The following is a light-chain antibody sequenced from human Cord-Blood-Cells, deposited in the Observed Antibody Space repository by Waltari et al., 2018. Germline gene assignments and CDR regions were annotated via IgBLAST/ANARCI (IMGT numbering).Light chain of an antibody. CDR1: QSVSSN. J-gene: IGKJ1*01. CDR3: QQYNNWPT. CDR2: GAS. V-gene: IGKV3-15*01. Sequence: EIVMTQSPATLSVSPGESATLSCRASQSVSSNLAWYQQKPGQAPRLPIYGASTRATGIPARFSGSGSGKEFTLTISSLQSEDFAVYYWQQYNNWPTFGQGTKVEIK.